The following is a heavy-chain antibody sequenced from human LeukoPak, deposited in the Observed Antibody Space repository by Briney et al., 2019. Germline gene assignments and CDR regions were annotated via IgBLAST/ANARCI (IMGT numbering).Heavy chain of an antibody. D-gene: IGHD3-22*01. CDR2: IYHSGST. CDR1: GGSISSGGYS. CDR3: ARGPKSYDSSGYYYYWFDP. V-gene: IGHV4-30-2*01. J-gene: IGHJ5*02. Sequence: SETLSLTCAVSGGSISSGGYSWSWIRQPPGKGLEWIGYIYHSGSTYYNPSLKSRVTISVDRSKNQFSLKLSSVTAADTAVYYCARGPKSYDSSGYYYYWFDPWGQGTLVTVSS.